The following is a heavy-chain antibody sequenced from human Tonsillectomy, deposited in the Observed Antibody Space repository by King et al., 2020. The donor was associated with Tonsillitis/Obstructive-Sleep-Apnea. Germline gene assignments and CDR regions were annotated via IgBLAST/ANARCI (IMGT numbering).Heavy chain of an antibody. V-gene: IGHV4-34*01. D-gene: IGHD6-6*01. CDR2: INHSGST. CDR3: ARGGYSNSHHSPPYYFIDV. CDR1: GGSFSEDY. Sequence: VQLQQWGAGLVKPSETLSLTCAVYGGSFSEDYWSWIRQSPGKGLEWIGEINHSGSTNYSPSLRSRLPISVDSSKNQFSLKLTSVTAADTAVYYCARGGYSNSHHSPPYYFIDVWGSGTTVSVSS. J-gene: IGHJ6*03.